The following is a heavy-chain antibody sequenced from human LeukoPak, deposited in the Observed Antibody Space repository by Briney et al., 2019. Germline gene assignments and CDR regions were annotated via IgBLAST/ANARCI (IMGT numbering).Heavy chain of an antibody. V-gene: IGHV4-34*01. J-gene: IGHJ4*02. CDR1: GFTFSSYG. CDR3: ARGPGYYDFWSGYLDY. Sequence: PGGSLRLSCAASGFTFSSYGMHWVRQAPGKGLEWIGEINHSGSTNYNPSLKSRVTISVDTSKNQFSLKLSSVTAADTAVYYCARGPGYYDFWSGYLDYWGQGTLVTVSS. D-gene: IGHD3-3*01. CDR2: INHSGST.